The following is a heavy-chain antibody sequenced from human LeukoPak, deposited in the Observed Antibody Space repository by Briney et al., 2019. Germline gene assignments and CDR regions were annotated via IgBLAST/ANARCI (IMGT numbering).Heavy chain of an antibody. CDR2: ISHDGSNK. D-gene: IGHD5-12*01. V-gene: IGHV3-30*04. Sequence: GGSLRLSCAASGSTFRSYAMHWVRQAPGKGLEWVAVISHDGSNKYHTDSVKGRFTISRDNSKNTVFLQMNSLRGEDTAVYYCAREGGYNFDYWGQGTLVTVSS. J-gene: IGHJ4*02. CDR1: GSTFRSYA. CDR3: AREGGYNFDY.